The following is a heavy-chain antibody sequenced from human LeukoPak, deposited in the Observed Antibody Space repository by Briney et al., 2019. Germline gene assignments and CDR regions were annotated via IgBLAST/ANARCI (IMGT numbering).Heavy chain of an antibody. CDR1: GGSFSGYY. D-gene: IGHD1-26*01. J-gene: IGHJ4*02. V-gene: IGHV4-34*11. Sequence: SETLSLTCAVYGGSFSGYYWGWFRQPPGKGLEWIGSIYYSSGSSSARTYYNPSLKSRATVSVDTSKYQFFLKLNSMIAADTAVYYCARTEITSTGSYYFDYWGQGTLVTVSS. CDR2: IYYSSGSSSART. CDR3: ARTEITSTGSYYFDY.